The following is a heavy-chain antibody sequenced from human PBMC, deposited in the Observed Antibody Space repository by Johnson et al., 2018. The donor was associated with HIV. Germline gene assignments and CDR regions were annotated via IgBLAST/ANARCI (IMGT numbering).Heavy chain of an antibody. J-gene: IGHJ3*02. V-gene: IGHV3-30*18. CDR1: GFTFSNYG. CDR2: ILYRGSNK. CDR3: AKDRWGELLQNAFDI. Sequence: QVLLVESGGGVVQPGRSLRLSCAASGFTFSNYGMHWVRQAPGKGLEWVAVILYRGSNKYYADSVKGRFTISRDNSKNTLYLQMNSLRAEDTAVYYCAKDRWGELLQNAFDIWGQGTMVTVSS. D-gene: IGHD1-26*01.